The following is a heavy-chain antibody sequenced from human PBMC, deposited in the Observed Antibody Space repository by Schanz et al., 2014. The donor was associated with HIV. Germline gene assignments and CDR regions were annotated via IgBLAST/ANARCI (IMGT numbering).Heavy chain of an antibody. J-gene: IGHJ4*02. CDR2: ISAYNGNT. D-gene: IGHD2-15*01. V-gene: IGHV1-18*04. Sequence: QVQLVQSGAEVKKPGASVRVSCKASGYTFTTYYIHWVRQAPGQGLEWMGWISAYNGNTNYAQKLQGRVTMTTDTSTSTAYMDLRSLTSDDTAVYYCARGSCSGGTCYSGDHWGQGTLVTVSA. CDR1: GYTFTTYY. CDR3: ARGSCSGGTCYSGDH.